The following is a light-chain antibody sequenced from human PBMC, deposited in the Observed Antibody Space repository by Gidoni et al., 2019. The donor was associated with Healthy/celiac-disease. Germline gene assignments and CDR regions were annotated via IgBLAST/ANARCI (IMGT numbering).Light chain of an antibody. J-gene: IGLJ2*01. CDR1: SSDVGGYNY. V-gene: IGLV2-14*03. CDR2: DVS. CDR3: SSYTSSSTVV. Sequence: SVSGSPGQSITISCTGTSSDVGGYNYVSWYQQHPGKAPKLMIYDVSNRPSGVSNRFSGSKSGNTASLTISGLQAEDEADYYCSSYTSSSTVVFGGGTKLTVL.